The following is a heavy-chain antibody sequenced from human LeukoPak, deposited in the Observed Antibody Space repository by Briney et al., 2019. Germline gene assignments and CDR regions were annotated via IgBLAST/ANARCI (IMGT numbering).Heavy chain of an antibody. D-gene: IGHD1-1*01. CDR1: GGSISSYY. CDR2: IYYSGST. CDR3: ARHGTTGTNLNWFDP. V-gene: IGHV4-59*01. Sequence: PSETQSLTCTVSGGSISSYYWSWIRQPPGKGLEWIGYIYYSGSTNYNPSLKSRVSISIDTSKSQFSLKVSSVTAADTAVYYCARHGTTGTNLNWFDPWGQGTLVTVSS. J-gene: IGHJ5*02.